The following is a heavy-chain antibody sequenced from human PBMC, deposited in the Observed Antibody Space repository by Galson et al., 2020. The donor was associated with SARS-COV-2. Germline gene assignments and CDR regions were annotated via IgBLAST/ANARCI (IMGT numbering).Heavy chain of an antibody. Sequence: GGSLRLSCAASGFTFSSYTMNWVRQAPGKGLEWVSSISSSSTYKYYADSVKGRITISRDNAKNSLYLQMNSLRAEDTAVYYCAREGGYVYFDYWGQGTLVTVSS. D-gene: IGHD3-22*01. V-gene: IGHV3-21*01. CDR3: AREGGYVYFDY. CDR2: ISSSSTYK. J-gene: IGHJ4*02. CDR1: GFTFSSYT.